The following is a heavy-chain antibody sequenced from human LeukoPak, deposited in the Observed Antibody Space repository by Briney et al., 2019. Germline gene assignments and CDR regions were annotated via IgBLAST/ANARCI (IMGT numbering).Heavy chain of an antibody. CDR2: IYYSGST. CDR3: ARDRSEGLRFLERFDLYYYMDV. D-gene: IGHD3-3*01. J-gene: IGHJ6*03. CDR1: GGSISSYY. V-gene: IGHV4-59*12. Sequence: PSETLSLTCTVSGGSISSYYWSWIRQPPGKGLEWIGYIYYSGSTNYNPSLKSRVTISVDRSKNQFSLKLSSVTAADTAVYYCARDRSEGLRFLERFDLYYYMDVWGKGTTVTVSS.